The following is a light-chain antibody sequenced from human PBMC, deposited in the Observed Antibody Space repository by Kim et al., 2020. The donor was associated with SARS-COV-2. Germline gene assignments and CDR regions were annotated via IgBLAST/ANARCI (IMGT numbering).Light chain of an antibody. V-gene: IGKV3-15*01. CDR2: GAS. J-gene: IGKJ5*01. CDR1: QSVSSK. CDR3: QQYSNWPSIT. Sequence: EIVMTQSPATLSVSPGERATLSCRASQSVSSKLAWYQQKPGQAPRLLIYGASTRATGIPAMLSGSGSGTEFTLTISSLQSEDFAVYYCQQYSNWPSITFGQGTRLEIK.